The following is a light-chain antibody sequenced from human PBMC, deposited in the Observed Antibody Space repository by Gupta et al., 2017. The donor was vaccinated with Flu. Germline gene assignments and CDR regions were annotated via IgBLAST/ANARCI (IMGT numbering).Light chain of an antibody. CDR3: SSYSSSSTTIL. J-gene: IGLJ2*01. CDR2: EVR. V-gene: IGLV2-14*01. Sequence: ITLYCTGTSRYVGVYEAVAVVQQHPGTAPKLMISEVRIRPSGCSTRFYGSKSGNTASLTISGIQPEDEADYYCSSYSSSSTTILFGGGTKLTVL. CDR1: SRYVGVYEA.